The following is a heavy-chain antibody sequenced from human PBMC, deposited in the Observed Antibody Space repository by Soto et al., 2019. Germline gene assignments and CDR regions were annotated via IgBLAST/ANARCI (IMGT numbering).Heavy chain of an antibody. V-gene: IGHV4-59*01. J-gene: IGHJ3*02. CDR1: GGSISTYY. CDR2: IYCRGST. D-gene: IGHD3-10*01. CDR3: ARDAGGRGNGAFDI. Sequence: QVQLQESGPGLVKPSETLSLTCTVSGGSISTYYWSWMRQPPGKGLEWIGYIYCRGSTNSNPSLKGRVTISEESSKYPLSLKLSSVTAAEPAGYCWARDAGGRGNGAFDIWGQGTMVTVSS.